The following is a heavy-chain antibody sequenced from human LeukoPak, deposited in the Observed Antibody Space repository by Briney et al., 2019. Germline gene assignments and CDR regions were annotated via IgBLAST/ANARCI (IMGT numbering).Heavy chain of an antibody. Sequence: GASVKVSCKASGYTFTSYDINWVRQATGQGLEWMGWMNPNSGNTGYAQKFQGRVTMTRNTSISTAYVELSSLRSEDTAVYYCARSLGYCSGGSCYYDWFDPWGQGTLVTVSS. CDR1: GYTFTSYD. V-gene: IGHV1-8*01. CDR3: ARSLGYCSGGSCYYDWFDP. CDR2: MNPNSGNT. J-gene: IGHJ5*02. D-gene: IGHD2-15*01.